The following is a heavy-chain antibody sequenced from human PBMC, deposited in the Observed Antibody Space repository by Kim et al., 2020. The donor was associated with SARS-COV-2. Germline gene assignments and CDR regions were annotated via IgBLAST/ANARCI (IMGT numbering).Heavy chain of an antibody. J-gene: IGHJ4*02. Sequence: YYADSVKGRFTISRDNSKNTLYLQMNSLRAEDTDVYYCAKDPSIAAAGDYWGQGTLVTVSS. CDR3: AKDPSIAAAGDY. D-gene: IGHD6-13*01. V-gene: IGHV3-30*02.